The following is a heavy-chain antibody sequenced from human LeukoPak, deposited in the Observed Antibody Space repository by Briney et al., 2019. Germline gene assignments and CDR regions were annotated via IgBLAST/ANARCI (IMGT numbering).Heavy chain of an antibody. V-gene: IGHV1-69*01. CDR3: ARDLTHRRNYDNSGYQIVPAF. D-gene: IGHD3-22*01. J-gene: IGHJ4*02. Sequence: SVKVSCKASGGTFSSYAISWVRQAPGQGLEWMGGIIPIFGTANYAQKFQGRVTITADESTSTAYMELSSLRSEDTAVYYCARDLTHRRNYDNSGYQIVPAFWGQGTLVTVSS. CDR2: IIPIFGTA. CDR1: GGTFSSYA.